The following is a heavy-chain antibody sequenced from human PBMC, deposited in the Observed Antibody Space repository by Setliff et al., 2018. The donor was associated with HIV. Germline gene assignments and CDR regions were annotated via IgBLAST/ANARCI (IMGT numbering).Heavy chain of an antibody. CDR3: ARGTLYYDYVWGTPFPFDY. V-gene: IGHV4-59*11. Sequence: SETLSLTCTVSGGSISSHFWSWIRQPPGKGLEWIGSIYYSGSTNYNPSLKSRVTISVVASKNQFSLKLSSVTAADTAVYYCARGTLYYDYVWGTPFPFDYWGQGTLVTVSS. D-gene: IGHD3-16*01. CDR2: IYYSGST. J-gene: IGHJ4*02. CDR1: GGSISSHF.